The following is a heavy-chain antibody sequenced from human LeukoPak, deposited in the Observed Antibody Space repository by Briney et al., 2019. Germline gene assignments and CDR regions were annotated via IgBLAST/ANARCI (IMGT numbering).Heavy chain of an antibody. CDR1: GFTFSSYA. CDR2: ISGSGGST. D-gene: IGHD3-10*01. V-gene: IGHV3-23*01. J-gene: IGHJ4*02. Sequence: GGSLRLPCAASGFTFSSYAMSWVRQAPGKGLEWVSAISGSGGSTYYADSVKGRFTISRDNSKNTLYLQMNSLRAEDTAVYYCAKDRLLWFGELFCYFDYWGQGTLVTVSS. CDR3: AKDRLLWFGELFCYFDY.